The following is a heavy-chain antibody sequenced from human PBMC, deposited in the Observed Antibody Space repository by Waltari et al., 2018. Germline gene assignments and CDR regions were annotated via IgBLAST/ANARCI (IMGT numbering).Heavy chain of an antibody. CDR2: IYNDGTK. V-gene: IGHV3-53*01. D-gene: IGHD2-21*02. Sequence: EVQLVESGGGVIQPGGSLRLSCAASGFIVSPNYMSWVRRAPGKGLEWVSVIYNDGTKLYADSVKGRFTVSRDNSKNMVHLQMDSLRAEDTAVYYCATDGDGDCSLCLAQWGQGTLVTVSS. J-gene: IGHJ4*02. CDR1: GFIVSPNY. CDR3: ATDGDGDCSLCLAQ.